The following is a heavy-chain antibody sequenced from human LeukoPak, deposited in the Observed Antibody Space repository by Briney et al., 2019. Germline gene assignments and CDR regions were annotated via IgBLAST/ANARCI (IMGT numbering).Heavy chain of an antibody. J-gene: IGHJ4*02. CDR1: GFTFSSYA. CDR2: ISGSGGST. D-gene: IGHD4-11*01. Sequence: GGSLRLSCAASGFTFSSYAMSRVRQAPGKGLEWVSAISGSGGSTYYADSVKGRFTISRDNSKNTLYLQMNSLRAEDTAVYYCATGPSNYDITSDYWGQGTLVTVSS. CDR3: ATGPSNYDITSDY. V-gene: IGHV3-23*01.